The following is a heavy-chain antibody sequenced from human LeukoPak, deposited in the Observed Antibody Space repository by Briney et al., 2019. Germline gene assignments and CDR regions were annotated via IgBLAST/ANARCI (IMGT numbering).Heavy chain of an antibody. CDR1: GFTFSSYE. V-gene: IGHV3-48*03. Sequence: GGSLRLSCAASGFTFSSYEMNWVRQAPGKGLEWVSYISSSGSTIYYAGSVKGRFTISRDNAENSLYLQMNSLRAEDTAVYYCARDPRDCSSTSCYPPISPAFDIWGQGTMVTVSS. J-gene: IGHJ3*02. CDR2: ISSSGSTI. CDR3: ARDPRDCSSTSCYPPISPAFDI. D-gene: IGHD2-2*01.